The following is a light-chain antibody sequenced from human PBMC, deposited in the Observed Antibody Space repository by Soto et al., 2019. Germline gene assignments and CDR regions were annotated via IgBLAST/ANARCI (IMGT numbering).Light chain of an antibody. J-gene: IGKJ4*01. CDR1: QTVRTNY. Sequence: EIVLTQSPGTLSLSPGERATLSCRASQTVRTNYLAWFQHKPGQAPRLLIYGASSRATGIPDRFSGSGSGTDFTLTINRLEPEDFAVYFCQQYSDSRLTFGGGTKVEIK. V-gene: IGKV3-20*01. CDR2: GAS. CDR3: QQYSDSRLT.